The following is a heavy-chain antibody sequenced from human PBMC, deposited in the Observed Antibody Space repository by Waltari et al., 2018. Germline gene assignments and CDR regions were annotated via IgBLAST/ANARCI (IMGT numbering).Heavy chain of an antibody. D-gene: IGHD4-4*01. Sequence: EVQLVESGGGLVQPGRSLRLSCAASGFTFDDYAMHWIRQAPGKGLEWVSGISWNSGSIGYADSVKGRFTISRDNAKNSLYLQMNSLRAEDTALYYCAKDKGAGGYSILYFDYWGQGTLVTVSS. CDR3: AKDKGAGGYSILYFDY. V-gene: IGHV3-9*01. J-gene: IGHJ4*02. CDR2: ISWNSGSI. CDR1: GFTFDDYA.